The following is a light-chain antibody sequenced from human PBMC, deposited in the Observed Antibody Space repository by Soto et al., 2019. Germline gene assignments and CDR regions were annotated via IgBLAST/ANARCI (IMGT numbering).Light chain of an antibody. J-gene: IGLJ2*01. CDR2: EVS. Sequence: QSALTQPASVSGSPGQSITISCTGTSSDGGGYNYVSWYQQHPGKAPKLMIYEVSNRPSGVSNRFSGSKSGNTASLTISGLQAEDEAEYYCSSYTSSSTLVVFGGGTKLTVL. CDR3: SSYTSSSTLVV. CDR1: SSDGGGYNY. V-gene: IGLV2-14*01.